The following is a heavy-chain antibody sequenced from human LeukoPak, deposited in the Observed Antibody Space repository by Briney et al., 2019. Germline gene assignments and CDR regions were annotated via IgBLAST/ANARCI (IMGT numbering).Heavy chain of an antibody. CDR3: ARDEPTRRYCSGGSCYSPDVYYYYGMDV. J-gene: IGHJ6*02. CDR2: INPNSGGT. Sequence: ASVKVSCKASGYTFTGYYMHWVRQAPGQGLEWMGWINPNSGGTNYAQKFQGWVTMTRDTSISTAYMELSRLRSDDTAVYYCARDEPTRRYCSGGSCYSPDVYYYYGMDVWGQGTTVTVSS. CDR1: GYTFTGYY. V-gene: IGHV1-2*04. D-gene: IGHD2-15*01.